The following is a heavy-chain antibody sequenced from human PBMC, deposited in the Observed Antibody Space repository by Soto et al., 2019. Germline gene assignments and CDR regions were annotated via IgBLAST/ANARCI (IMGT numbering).Heavy chain of an antibody. D-gene: IGHD3-3*01. CDR1: GYTFTSYG. V-gene: IGHV1-18*01. CDR2: ISAYNGNT. J-gene: IGHJ3*02. Sequence: ASVKVSCKASGYTFTSYGISWVRQAPGQGLEWMGWISAYNGNTNYAQKLQGRVTMTTDTSTSTAYMELRSLRSDDTAVYYCARDSGAYYDFWSGYYDDAFGIRGQGTMVTVAS. CDR3: ARDSGAYYDFWSGYYDDAFGI.